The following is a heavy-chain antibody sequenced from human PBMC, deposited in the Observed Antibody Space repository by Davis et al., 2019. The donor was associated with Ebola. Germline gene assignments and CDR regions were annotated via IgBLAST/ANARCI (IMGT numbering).Heavy chain of an antibody. V-gene: IGHV1-3*01. CDR2: INAGNGNT. CDR3: ARGGRGVLLDYYYGMDV. J-gene: IGHJ6*02. CDR1: GYTFTSYA. Sequence: ASVKVSCKASGYTFTSYAMHWARQAPGQRLEWMGWINAGNGNTKYSQKFQGRVTITRDTSASTAYMELSSLRSEDTAVYYCARGGRGVLLDYYYGMDVWGQGTTVTVSS. D-gene: IGHD3-10*01.